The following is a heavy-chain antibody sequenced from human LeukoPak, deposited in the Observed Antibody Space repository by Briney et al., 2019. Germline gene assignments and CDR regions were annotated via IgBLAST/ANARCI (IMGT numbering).Heavy chain of an antibody. J-gene: IGHJ4*02. CDR1: GFTFSSYS. D-gene: IGHD5-12*01. Sequence: GGSLRLSCAASGFTFSSYSMNWVRQAPGKGLEWVSSISSSSSYIYYADSVKGRFTISRDNAKNSLYLQMNRLRAEDTAVYYCARDGLVATGALDYWGQGTLVTVSS. V-gene: IGHV3-21*01. CDR2: ISSSSSYI. CDR3: ARDGLVATGALDY.